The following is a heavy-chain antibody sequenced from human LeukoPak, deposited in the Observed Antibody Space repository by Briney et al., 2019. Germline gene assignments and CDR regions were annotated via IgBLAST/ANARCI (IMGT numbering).Heavy chain of an antibody. D-gene: IGHD2-8*01. Sequence: PGRSLRLSCAASGFTFNRYAMHWVRQAPGKGLEWVAFIWYDGSNKYYADSVKGRFTVSRDNSKNTLYLQMNSLRAEDTAVYYCAKGVGTFDYRGQGTLATVSS. CDR2: IWYDGSNK. CDR3: AKGVGTFDY. V-gene: IGHV3-33*06. CDR1: GFTFNRYA. J-gene: IGHJ4*02.